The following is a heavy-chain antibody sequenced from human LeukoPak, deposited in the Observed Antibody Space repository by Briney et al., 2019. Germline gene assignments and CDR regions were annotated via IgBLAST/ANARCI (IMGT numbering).Heavy chain of an antibody. CDR1: GYTFTGYY. CDR2: INPNSGGT. Sequence: ASVKVSCKASGYTFTGYYMHWVRQAPGPGLEWMGRINPNSGGTNYAQKFQGRVTMTRDTSISTAYMELSRLRSDDTAVYYCARVRLNSSGWYKGGIDYWGQGTLVTVSS. J-gene: IGHJ4*02. V-gene: IGHV1-2*06. CDR3: ARVRLNSSGWYKGGIDY. D-gene: IGHD6-19*01.